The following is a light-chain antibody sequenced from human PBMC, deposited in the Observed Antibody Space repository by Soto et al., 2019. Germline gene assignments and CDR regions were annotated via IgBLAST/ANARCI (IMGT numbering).Light chain of an antibody. V-gene: IGKV1-5*03. CDR3: LQDYNYPRT. Sequence: DIQMTQSPSTLSASVGDRVTIICRASQSISSWLAWYQQKGGKAPKLLISKASNLDSGVPSRFSGSGSGTDFTLTISSLQPEDFATYYCLQDYNYPRTFGQGTKVDIK. CDR1: QSISSW. J-gene: IGKJ1*01. CDR2: KAS.